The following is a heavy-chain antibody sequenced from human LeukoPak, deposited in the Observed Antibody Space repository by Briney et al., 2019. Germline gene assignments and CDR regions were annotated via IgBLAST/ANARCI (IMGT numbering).Heavy chain of an antibody. Sequence: GGSLRLSCAASGFTFSDYYMNWIRQATGKGLEWISYINTGGTTIYYADSVKGRFTISRDDAKNSLYLQINSLRVEDTALYYCERALTDYWGQGTLVTVSS. V-gene: IGHV3-11*01. J-gene: IGHJ4*02. CDR1: GFTFSDYY. CDR3: ERALTDY. CDR2: INTGGTTI.